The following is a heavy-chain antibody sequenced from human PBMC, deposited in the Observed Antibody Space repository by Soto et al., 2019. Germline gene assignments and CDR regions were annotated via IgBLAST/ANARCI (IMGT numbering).Heavy chain of an antibody. CDR2: IYWDDDK. CDR3: AHRIGGEYFQH. Sequence: QITLKESGPTLVKPTQTLTLTCTFSGFSLSTSGVGVGWIRQPPGKALEWLALIYWDDDKRYSPSLKSRLTGTKDTSKNQVVLTMTNIDPVDTATYYCAHRIGGEYFQHWGQGTLVTVSS. V-gene: IGHV2-5*02. J-gene: IGHJ1*01. CDR1: GFSLSTSGVG.